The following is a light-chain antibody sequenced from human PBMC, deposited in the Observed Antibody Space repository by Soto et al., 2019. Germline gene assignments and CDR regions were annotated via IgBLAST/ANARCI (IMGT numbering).Light chain of an antibody. Sequence: EIVFTQSPGTLSLSPGERATLSCRASQSVNSIYLAWYQQKPGQAPRLLIYAASKRATGIPARFSGSGSGTDFTLTISSLEPEDFAIYYCQQRSNLPLTFGGGTKVDTK. CDR3: QQRSNLPLT. CDR1: QSVNSIY. CDR2: AAS. J-gene: IGKJ4*01. V-gene: IGKV3D-20*02.